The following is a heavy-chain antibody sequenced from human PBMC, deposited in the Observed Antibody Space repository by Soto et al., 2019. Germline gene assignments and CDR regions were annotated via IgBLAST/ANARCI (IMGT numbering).Heavy chain of an antibody. J-gene: IGHJ4*02. CDR3: ARSLVLVPAAMGFFDY. V-gene: IGHV4-39*01. CDR1: GGSISSSSYY. Sequence: PSETLSLTCTVSGGSISSSSYYWGWIRQPPGKGLEWIGSIYYSGSTYYNPSLKGRVTISVDTSKNQFSLKLSSVTAADTAVYYCARSLVLVPAAMGFFDYWGQGTLVTVSS. CDR2: IYYSGST. D-gene: IGHD2-2*01.